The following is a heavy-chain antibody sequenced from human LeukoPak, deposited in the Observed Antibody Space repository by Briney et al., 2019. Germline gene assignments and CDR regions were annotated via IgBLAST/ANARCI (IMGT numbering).Heavy chain of an antibody. J-gene: IGHJ4*02. CDR2: ISPNGGRT. D-gene: IGHD3-22*01. CDR1: GFTFSTCA. CDR3: ARDYYDSSGYYYPDY. Sequence: GGSLRLSCAASGFTFSTCAMSWVRQAPGKGLEWVSAISPNGGRTYYADSVKGRFTISRDNSKNTLYLQMNSLRAEDTAVYYCARDYYDSSGYYYPDYWGQGTLVTVSS. V-gene: IGHV3-23*01.